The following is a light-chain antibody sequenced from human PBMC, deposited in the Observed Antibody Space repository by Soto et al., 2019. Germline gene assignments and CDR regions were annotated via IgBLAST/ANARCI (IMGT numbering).Light chain of an antibody. CDR1: QGISSA. CDR3: QHFSSYPLT. Sequence: AIQLTQSPSSLSASVGDRVTITCRASQGISSALAWYQQKPGKPPNLLIYDASTLQGGVSPRFSGSGSGTDFTLTISSLQPADFTTYYCQHFSSYPLTFGGGTKVEI. CDR2: DAS. V-gene: IGKV1-13*02. J-gene: IGKJ4*01.